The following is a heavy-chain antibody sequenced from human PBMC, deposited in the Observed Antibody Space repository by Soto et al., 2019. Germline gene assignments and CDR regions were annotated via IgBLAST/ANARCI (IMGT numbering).Heavy chain of an antibody. CDR2: IYSGGST. Sequence: EVQLVETGGGLIQPGGSLRLSCAASGFTVSSNYMSWVRQAPGKGLEWVSVIYSGGSTYYADSVKGRFTISRDNSKNTLYLQMNSLRAEDTAVYYCASSSSSSLGAFDIWGQGTMVTVSS. V-gene: IGHV3-53*02. J-gene: IGHJ3*02. CDR1: GFTVSSNY. D-gene: IGHD6-13*01. CDR3: ASSSSSSLGAFDI.